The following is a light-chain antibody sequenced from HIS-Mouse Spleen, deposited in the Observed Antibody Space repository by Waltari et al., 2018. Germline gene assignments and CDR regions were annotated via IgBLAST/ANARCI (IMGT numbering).Light chain of an antibody. V-gene: IGLV3-1*01. J-gene: IGLJ2*01. CDR2: QDS. CDR1: KLGDKY. Sequence: SYELTQPPSVSVSPGQTASTTCPGDKLGDKYACWYQQKPGQSPVLVIYQDSKRPSGIPGRFSGSNSGNTATLTISGTQAMDEADYYCQAWDSSYSVFGGGTKLTVL. CDR3: QAWDSSYSV.